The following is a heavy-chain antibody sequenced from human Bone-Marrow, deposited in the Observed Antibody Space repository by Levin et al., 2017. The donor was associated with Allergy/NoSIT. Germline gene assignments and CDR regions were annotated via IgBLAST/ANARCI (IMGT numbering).Heavy chain of an antibody. V-gene: IGHV3-48*02. CDR3: ARPDCSGTSCYYFFDS. CDR1: GFTFSRYS. D-gene: IGHD2-2*01. CDR2: ISRSSSTI. J-gene: IGHJ4*02. Sequence: GGSLRLSCAASGFTFSRYSMNWVRQAPGRGLEWVSYISRSSSTISYADSVKGRFTISRDNAKNSLYLQMNSLRDEDTAVYYCARPDCSGTSCYYFFDSWVQGTLVTVSS.